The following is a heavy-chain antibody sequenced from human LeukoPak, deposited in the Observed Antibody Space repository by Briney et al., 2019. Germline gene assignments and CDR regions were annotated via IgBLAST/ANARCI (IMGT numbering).Heavy chain of an antibody. CDR1: GFTFSSFG. V-gene: IGHV3-33*01. J-gene: IGHJ4*02. CDR2: IWYDGSST. Sequence: GGSLRLSCVASGFTFSSFGMHWVRQAPGKGLEWVALIWYDGSSTYCADSVKGRFTISRDDSKNTVYLQMNSLRAEDTALYYCARGFLDFDSWGQGTLVIVSS. CDR3: ARGFLDFDS. D-gene: IGHD3-3*01.